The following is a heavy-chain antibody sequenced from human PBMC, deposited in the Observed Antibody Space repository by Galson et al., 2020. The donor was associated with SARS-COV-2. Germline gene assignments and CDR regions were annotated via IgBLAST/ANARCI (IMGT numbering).Heavy chain of an antibody. CDR3: AKRPKLFEIWPYVMDV. CDR1: GFTFSNYG. V-gene: IGHV3-30*18. CDR2: ISYEGSNN. J-gene: IGHJ6*02. D-gene: IGHD3-10*02. Sequence: GGSLRLSCPASGFTFSNYGMHWVRQAPGKGLEWTAPISYEGSNNYSADSVRGRFFISRDNSKHTLYLQMDSLRAEDTAVYYWAKRPKLFEIWPYVMDVWGQGTTVTVSS.